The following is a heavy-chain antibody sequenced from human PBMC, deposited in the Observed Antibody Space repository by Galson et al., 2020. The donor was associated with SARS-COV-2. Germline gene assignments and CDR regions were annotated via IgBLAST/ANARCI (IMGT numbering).Heavy chain of an antibody. CDR2: IVVGSGNT. CDR3: AAPSCTNGVCYDAFDI. CDR1: GFTFTSSA. J-gene: IGHJ3*02. Sequence: SVKVSCKASGFTFTSSAVQWVRQARGQRLEWIGWIVVGSGNTNYAQKFQERVTITRDMSTSTAYMELSSLRSEDTAVYYCAAPSCTNGVCYDAFDIWGQGTMVTVSS. D-gene: IGHD2-8*01. V-gene: IGHV1-58*01.